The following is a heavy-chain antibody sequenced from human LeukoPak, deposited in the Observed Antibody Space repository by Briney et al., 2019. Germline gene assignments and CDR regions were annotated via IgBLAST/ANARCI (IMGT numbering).Heavy chain of an antibody. CDR2: IKQDASEK. CDR1: GFRFSSYW. Sequence: GGSLRLSCAASGFRFSSYWMSWVRQAPGKGLEWVANIKQDASEKYYVDSVRGRFTISRDNAKTSLYLQMNSLRAEDTAVYYCGSGMSTSHYWGQGTLVTVSS. CDR3: GSGMSTSHY. V-gene: IGHV3-7*01. J-gene: IGHJ4*02.